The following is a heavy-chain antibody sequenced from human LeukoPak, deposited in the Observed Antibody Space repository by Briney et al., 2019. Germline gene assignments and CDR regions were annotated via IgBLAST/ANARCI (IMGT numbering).Heavy chain of an antibody. D-gene: IGHD2-2*01. V-gene: IGHV1-46*01. J-gene: IGHJ5*02. Sequence: SVKVSCKSAGSIFTWYFLHWVRPAAGQGLEWMGIIHPSSGSTRYAQKCEGRLTLTRDTSTSTVYMELTSLRSEDTAVYYCARDSSTSSPADPWGQRTLVTVSS. CDR3: ARDSSTSSPADP. CDR2: IHPSSGST. CDR1: GSIFTWYF.